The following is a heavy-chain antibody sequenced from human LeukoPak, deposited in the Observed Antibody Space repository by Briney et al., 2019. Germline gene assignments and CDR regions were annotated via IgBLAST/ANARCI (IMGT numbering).Heavy chain of an antibody. Sequence: PSETLSLTCAVYGGSFSGYYWSWIRQPPGKGLEWIGEINHSGSTNYNPSLKSRVTISVDTSKNQFSLKLSSVTAADTAVYYCARHVAWAMDCWGQGTLVTVSS. CDR1: GGSFSGYY. CDR2: INHSGST. V-gene: IGHV4-34*01. D-gene: IGHD5-18*01. J-gene: IGHJ4*02. CDR3: ARHVAWAMDC.